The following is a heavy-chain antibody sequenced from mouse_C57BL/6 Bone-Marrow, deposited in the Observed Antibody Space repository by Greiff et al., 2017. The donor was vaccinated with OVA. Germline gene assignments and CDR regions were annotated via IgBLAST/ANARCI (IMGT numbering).Heavy chain of an antibody. Sequence: QVQLQQPGAELVRPGTSVKLSCKASGYTFTSYWMHWVKQRPGQGLEWIGVIDPSDSYTNYNQKFKGKATLTVDTSSSTAYMQLSSLTSEDSAVYYGARTWSNDAWFAYWGQGTLVTVSA. CDR2: IDPSDSYT. J-gene: IGHJ3*01. CDR1: GYTFTSYW. D-gene: IGHD2-12*01. CDR3: ARTWSNDAWFAY. V-gene: IGHV1-59*01.